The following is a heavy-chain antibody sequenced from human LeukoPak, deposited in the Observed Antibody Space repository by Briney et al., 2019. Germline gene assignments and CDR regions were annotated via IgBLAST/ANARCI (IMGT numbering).Heavy chain of an antibody. CDR1: GGSISSYY. J-gene: IGHJ1*01. CDR3: ARGSFQRWAPGPNLGFQH. D-gene: IGHD7-27*01. CDR2: IYISGST. Sequence: AETLSLTCSVSGGSISSYYWSWIRQPAGKRLEWIGRIYISGSTNYNPSLKSRVTMSIDTSKNQFSLKLSSVTAADTAVYYCARGSFQRWAPGPNLGFQHWGQGTLVTVSS. V-gene: IGHV4-4*07.